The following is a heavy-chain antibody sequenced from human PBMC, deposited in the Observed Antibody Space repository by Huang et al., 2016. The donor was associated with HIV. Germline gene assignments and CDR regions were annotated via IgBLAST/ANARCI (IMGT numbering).Heavy chain of an antibody. Sequence: VQLIQSGAEVKKTGSSVRVSCMASEGTFSSYSIGWMRQAPGQGLEWRGGISPIFGTTTYAQKFQGRVSIAADESTSTAYMDLNSLRSEDTAVYYCARAALVNNQYFDYWGQGTLVTVSS. CDR1: EGTFSSYS. D-gene: IGHD5-18*01. CDR3: ARAALVNNQYFDY. J-gene: IGHJ4*02. V-gene: IGHV1-69*13. CDR2: ISPIFGTT.